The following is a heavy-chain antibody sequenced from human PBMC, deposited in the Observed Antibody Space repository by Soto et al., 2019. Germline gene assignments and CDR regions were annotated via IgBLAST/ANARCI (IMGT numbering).Heavy chain of an antibody. CDR1: GYTFTSYG. D-gene: IGHD2-2*01. CDR2: ISAYNGNT. CDR3: ARRRSTSGPRAFDI. J-gene: IGHJ3*02. Sequence: ASVKVSCKASGYTFTSYGISWVRQAPGQGLEWMGWISAYNGNTNYAQKLQGRVTMTTDTSTSTAYMELRSLRSDDTAVYYCARRRSTSGPRAFDIWRQGTMVTVSS. V-gene: IGHV1-18*01.